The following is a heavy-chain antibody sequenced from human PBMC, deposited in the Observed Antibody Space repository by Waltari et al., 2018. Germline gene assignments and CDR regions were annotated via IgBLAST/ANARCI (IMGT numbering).Heavy chain of an antibody. D-gene: IGHD3-16*01. V-gene: IGHV4-39*07. J-gene: IGHJ5*02. CDR2: IYYSGST. Sequence: QLQLQESGPGLVKPSETLSLTCTVPGGSISSSSYYWGWIRQPPGKGLEWIGSIYYSGSTDNTPSLKRRVTIAVDTSKNKFSLKLSSGTAADTAVYYCAREGRGGYAGNWFDPWGQGTLVTVSS. CDR1: GGSISSSSYY. CDR3: AREGRGGYAGNWFDP.